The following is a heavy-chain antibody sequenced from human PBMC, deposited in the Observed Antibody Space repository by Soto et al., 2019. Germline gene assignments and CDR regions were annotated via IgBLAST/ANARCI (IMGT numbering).Heavy chain of an antibody. CDR2: IYHSGNT. Sequence: QVQLQESGPGLVKPSGTLSLTCAVSGGSISSSNWWSWVRQPPGKGLEWIGEIYHSGNTNYNPSPTSRVTMAVDKSTNQFSPKLSSVTAADTAVYYCARRWGEGRVDYWGQGTLVTVSS. CDR3: ARRWGEGRVDY. CDR1: GGSISSSNW. D-gene: IGHD3-10*01. V-gene: IGHV4-4*02. J-gene: IGHJ4*02.